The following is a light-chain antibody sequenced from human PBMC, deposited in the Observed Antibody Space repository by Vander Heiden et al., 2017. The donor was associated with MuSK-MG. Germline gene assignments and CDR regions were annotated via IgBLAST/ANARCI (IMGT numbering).Light chain of an antibody. CDR2: GAS. V-gene: IGKV1-39*01. CDR3: QQSHTIPYT. J-gene: IGKJ2*01. CDR1: QSIRIY. Sequence: IQMSQSQSSLSASVGDRVTITFRASQSIRIYLTWYQQKPGKAPKLLISGASILQSGVPSRFSGSGSGTDFSLSISRLQVEDFATYYCQQSHTIPYTFGQGTKLEIK.